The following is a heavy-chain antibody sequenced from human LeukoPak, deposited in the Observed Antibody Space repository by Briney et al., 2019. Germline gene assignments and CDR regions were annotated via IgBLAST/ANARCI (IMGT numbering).Heavy chain of an antibody. CDR1: GFTLSSYA. Sequence: QPGGSLGLSCAASGFTLSSYAKHWVRQAPGKGLEYVSGISSNGGSTYYANSVKGRFTISRDNSKNTLYLQMGSLRAEDMAVYYCARGRYSGSPVYYFDYWGQGTLVTVSS. J-gene: IGHJ4*02. CDR2: ISSNGGST. D-gene: IGHD1-26*01. V-gene: IGHV3-64*01. CDR3: ARGRYSGSPVYYFDY.